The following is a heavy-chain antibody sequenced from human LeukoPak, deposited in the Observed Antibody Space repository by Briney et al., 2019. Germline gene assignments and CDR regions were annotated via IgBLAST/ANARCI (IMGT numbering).Heavy chain of an antibody. CDR1: GGSFSDYY. CDR2: INPSGST. CDR3: ARMRGGGIRYHYYMDV. Sequence: SETLSLTCAVFGGSFSDYYWSWIRQPPGKGLEWIGEINPSGSTNYNPSLKSRVTISIDTSTNQLSLRLSSVTAADTAVYYCARMRGGGIRYHYYMDVWGKGTTVIVSS. V-gene: IGHV4-34*01. D-gene: IGHD2-15*01. J-gene: IGHJ6*03.